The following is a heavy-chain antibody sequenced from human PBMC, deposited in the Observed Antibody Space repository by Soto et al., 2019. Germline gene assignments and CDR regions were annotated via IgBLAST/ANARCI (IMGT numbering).Heavy chain of an antibody. Sequence: ASVKVSCKASGYTFTSYGISWVRQAPGQGLEWMGWISAYNGNTNYAQKLQGRVTMTTDTSKSTAYMELRSLRSDDTAVYYCARDRVWRGIAVAGMDYWGQGTLVTVSS. CDR2: ISAYNGNT. CDR1: GYTFTSYG. J-gene: IGHJ4*02. V-gene: IGHV1-18*01. CDR3: ARDRVWRGIAVAGMDY. D-gene: IGHD6-19*01.